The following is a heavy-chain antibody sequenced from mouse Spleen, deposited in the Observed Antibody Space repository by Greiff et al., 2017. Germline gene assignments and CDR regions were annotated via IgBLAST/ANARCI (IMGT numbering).Heavy chain of an antibody. D-gene: IGHD1-1*01. CDR2: ISSGGGST. CDR3: ARVTTVVDFDY. V-gene: IGHV5-9*01. CDR1: GFTFSSYY. J-gene: IGHJ2*01. Sequence: DVMLVESGGGLVKLGGSLKLSCAASGFTFSSYYMSWVRQTPEKRLEWVATISSGGGSTYYPDSVKGRFTISRDNAKNTLYLQMSSLNSEDTAVYYCARVTTVVDFDYWGQGTTLTVSS.